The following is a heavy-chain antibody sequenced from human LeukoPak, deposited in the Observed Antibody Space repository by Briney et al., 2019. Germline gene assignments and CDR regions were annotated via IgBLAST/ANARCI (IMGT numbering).Heavy chain of an antibody. Sequence: GGSLRLSCAASGFVFSNYPLHWVRQAPGKGLEWMAAISYDGSNKYYADSVKGRFTISRDNSKNTLYLQMNSLRAEDTAVYYCARQRTAAGLDPWGQGTLVTVSS. D-gene: IGHD6-13*01. CDR3: ARQRTAAGLDP. J-gene: IGHJ5*02. CDR2: ISYDGSNK. CDR1: GFVFSNYP. V-gene: IGHV3-30-3*01.